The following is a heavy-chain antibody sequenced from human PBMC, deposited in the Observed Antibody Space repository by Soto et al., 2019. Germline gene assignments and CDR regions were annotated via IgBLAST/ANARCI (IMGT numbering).Heavy chain of an antibody. CDR3: ARSGLRWGAFDI. D-gene: IGHD3-3*01. CDR1: GGSISSGGYY. J-gene: IGHJ3*02. Sequence: SETLSLTCTVSGGSISSGGYYWSWIRQHPGKGLEWIGYIYYSGSTYYNPSLKSRVTISVDTSKNQFSLKLSSVTAADTAVYYCARSGLRWGAFDIWGQGTMVTVSS. CDR2: IYYSGST. V-gene: IGHV4-31*03.